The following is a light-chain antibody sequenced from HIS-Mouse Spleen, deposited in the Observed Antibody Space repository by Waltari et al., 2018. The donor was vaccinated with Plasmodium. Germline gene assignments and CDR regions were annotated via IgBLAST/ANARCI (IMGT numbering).Light chain of an antibody. CDR3: YSTDSSGNHRV. CDR1: ALPKKY. V-gene: IGLV3-10*01. CDR2: EDR. J-gene: IGLJ3*02. Sequence: SYELTQPPSVSVSPGQTARITCSGDALPKKYAYWYQQKSGQAPVLVIYEDRKRPAGIPGRFSGARSGTMATLTISGAQVEDEADYYGYSTDSSGNHRVFGGGTKLTVL.